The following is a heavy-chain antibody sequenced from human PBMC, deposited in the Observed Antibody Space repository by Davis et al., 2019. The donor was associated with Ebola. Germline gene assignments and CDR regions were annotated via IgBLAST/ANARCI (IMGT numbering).Heavy chain of an antibody. D-gene: IGHD1-26*01. J-gene: IGHJ5*02. CDR3: ARGWERFDP. CDR1: GFTFSNAW. CDR2: MSSSSSYI. V-gene: IGHV3-21*01. Sequence: GGSLRLSCAASGFTFSNAWMSWVRQAPGKGLEWVTSMSSSSSYIHYADSVKGRFTISRDNAKNSLHLQMNSLRVEDTAVYYCARGWERFDPWGQGTLVTVSS.